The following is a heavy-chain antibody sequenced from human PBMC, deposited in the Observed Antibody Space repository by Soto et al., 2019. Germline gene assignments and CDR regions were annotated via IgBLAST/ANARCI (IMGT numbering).Heavy chain of an antibody. V-gene: IGHV1-69*06. CDR1: GGTFSTYS. D-gene: IGHD1-26*01. Sequence: QVQLVQSGAEVKKRGSSVKVSCKTSGGTFSTYSIVWVRQAPGEGLEWMGGIIPIFGTANYAQKFQDRVTITADKSTNTAFMELSSLKSEDTAMYYCASSSGNNYGVGTNYYFDYWGQGTLVTVSS. CDR2: IIPIFGTA. J-gene: IGHJ4*02. CDR3: ASSSGNNYGVGTNYYFDY.